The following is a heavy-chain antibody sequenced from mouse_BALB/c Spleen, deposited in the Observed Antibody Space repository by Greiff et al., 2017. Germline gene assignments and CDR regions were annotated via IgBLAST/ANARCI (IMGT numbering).Heavy chain of an antibody. CDR1: GFTFSSFG. D-gene: IGHD1-1*01. V-gene: IGHV5-17*02. J-gene: IGHJ2*01. Sequence: EVMLVESGGGLVQPGGSRKLSCAASGFTFSSFGMHWVRQAPEKGLEWVAYISSGSSTIYYADTVKGRFTISRDNPKNTLFLQMTSLRSEDTAMYYCARLGSSYYLDYWGQGTTLTVSS. CDR3: ARLGSSYYLDY. CDR2: ISSGSSTI.